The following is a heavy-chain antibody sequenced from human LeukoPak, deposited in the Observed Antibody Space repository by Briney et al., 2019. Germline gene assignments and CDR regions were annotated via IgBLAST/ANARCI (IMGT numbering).Heavy chain of an antibody. J-gene: IGHJ4*02. CDR3: ASSSWYALDY. CDR2: ISSSGSTM. D-gene: IGHD6-13*01. CDR1: GFTFSSYE. V-gene: IGHV3-48*03. Sequence: GGSLRLSCATSGFTFSSYEMNWVRQAPGKGLEWISYISSSGSTMYYADSVKGRFTISRDNAKNSLYLQMNSLRAEDTAIYYCASSSWYALDYWGQGTLVTVSS.